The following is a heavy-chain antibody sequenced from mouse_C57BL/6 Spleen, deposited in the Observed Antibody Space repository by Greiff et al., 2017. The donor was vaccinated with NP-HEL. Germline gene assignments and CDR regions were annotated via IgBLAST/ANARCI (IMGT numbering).Heavy chain of an antibody. V-gene: IGHV5-17*01. D-gene: IGHD3-1*01. J-gene: IGHJ2*01. CDR2: ISSGSSTI. Sequence: DVMLVESGGGLVKPGGSLKLSCAASGFTFSDYGMHWVRQAPEKGLEWVAYISSGSSTIYYADTVKGRFTISRDNAKNTLFLQMTSLRSEDTAMYYCARLPVFSYYFDYWGQGTTLTVSS. CDR3: ARLPVFSYYFDY. CDR1: GFTFSDYG.